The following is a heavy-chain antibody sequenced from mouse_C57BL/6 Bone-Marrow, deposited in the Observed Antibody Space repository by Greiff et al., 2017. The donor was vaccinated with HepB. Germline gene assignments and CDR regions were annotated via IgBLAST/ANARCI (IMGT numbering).Heavy chain of an antibody. CDR2: IYPGSGST. D-gene: IGHD2-10*01. V-gene: IGHV1-55*01. Sequence: QVQLQQPGAELVKPGASVKMSCKASGYTFTSYWITWVKQRPGQGLEWIGDIYPGSGSTNYNEKFKSKATLTVDTSSSPAYMQLSSLTSEDSAVYYCARCPYYAHWYFDVWGTGTTVTVSS. CDR3: ARCPYYAHWYFDV. J-gene: IGHJ1*03. CDR1: GYTFTSYW.